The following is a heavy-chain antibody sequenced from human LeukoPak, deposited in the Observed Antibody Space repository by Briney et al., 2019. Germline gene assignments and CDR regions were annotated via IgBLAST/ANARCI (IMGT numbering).Heavy chain of an antibody. CDR1: GFTFSSYS. CDR3: ARYNGLLLFDY. CDR2: ISSSSSTI. D-gene: IGHD2-8*01. Sequence: GGSLRLSCAASGFTFSSYSVNWVRQAPGKGLEWVSYISSSSSTIYYADSVKGRFTISRDNAKNSLYLQMNSLRAEDTAVYYCARYNGLLLFDYWGQGTLVTVSS. J-gene: IGHJ4*02. V-gene: IGHV3-48*01.